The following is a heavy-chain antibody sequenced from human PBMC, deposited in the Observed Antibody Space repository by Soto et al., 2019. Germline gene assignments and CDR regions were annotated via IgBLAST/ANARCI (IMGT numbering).Heavy chain of an antibody. Sequence: QVQLVQSGVEVKKPGASVKVSCKASGYTFTSYRIRWVRQAPVPVLEWMGWISPYHGNTNYPQKFQGRVALTTDTSTSIAYMEMRSLRSDDTAVYYCARVRSWYESFDYWGQGSLVTVSS. CDR1: GYTFTSYR. V-gene: IGHV1-18*01. CDR2: ISPYHGNT. D-gene: IGHD6-13*01. J-gene: IGHJ4*02. CDR3: ARVRSWYESFDY.